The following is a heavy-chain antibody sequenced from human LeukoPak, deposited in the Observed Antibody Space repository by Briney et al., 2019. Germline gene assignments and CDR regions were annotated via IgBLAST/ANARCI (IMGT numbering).Heavy chain of an antibody. D-gene: IGHD4-17*01. CDR3: ARGTTVTTQWFDP. Sequence: ASVKVSCKASGYTFTSYYMHWVRQAPGQGLEWMGWINPNSGGTNYAQKFQGRVTMTRDTSISTAYMDLSRLRSDDTAVYYCARGTTVTTQWFDPWGQGTLVTVSS. CDR2: INPNSGGT. V-gene: IGHV1-2*02. J-gene: IGHJ5*02. CDR1: GYTFTSYY.